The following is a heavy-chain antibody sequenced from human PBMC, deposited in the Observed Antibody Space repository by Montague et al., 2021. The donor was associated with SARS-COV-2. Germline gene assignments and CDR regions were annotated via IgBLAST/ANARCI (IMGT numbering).Heavy chain of an antibody. CDR1: GFTFSSYA. D-gene: IGHD6-19*01. CDR2: ISGSSGVT. CDR3: ASELPDSSRF. J-gene: IGHJ4*02. Sequence: SLRLSCAASGFTFSSYAMSWVRQAPGKGLEWVSYISGSSGVTYYADSVKGRFTISRDNSENSLYLQMNSLRAEDTAVYYCASELPDSSRFWGQGTLVTVSS. V-gene: IGHV3-23*01.